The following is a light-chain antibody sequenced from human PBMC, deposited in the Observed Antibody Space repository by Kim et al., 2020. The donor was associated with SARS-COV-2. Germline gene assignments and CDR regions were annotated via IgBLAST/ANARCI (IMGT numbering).Light chain of an antibody. J-gene: IGLJ3*02. CDR3: QAWDSTWV. CDR1: KLGDKY. V-gene: IGLV3-1*01. CDR2: QDS. Sequence: SSELTQPPSVSVSPGQTASITCSGDKLGDKYACWYQQKPGQSPVLVIYQDSKRPSGIPERFSGSNSGNTATLTISGTQAMDEADYYCQAWDSTWVFGGGT.